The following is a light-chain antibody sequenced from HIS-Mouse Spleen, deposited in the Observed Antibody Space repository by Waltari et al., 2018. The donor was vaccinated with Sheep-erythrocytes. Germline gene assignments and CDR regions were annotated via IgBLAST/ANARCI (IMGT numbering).Light chain of an antibody. Sequence: DIVMTQSPLSLPVTPGEPASISCRSSRSLLHSNGYNYLDWYLQKPSQSPQLLIYLGSNRASGVPDRFSGSGSGTDFTLKISRVEAEDVGVYYCMQALQTPFTFGPGTKVDIK. CDR3: MQALQTPFT. J-gene: IGKJ3*01. CDR1: RSLLHSNGYNY. CDR2: LGS. V-gene: IGKV2-28*01.